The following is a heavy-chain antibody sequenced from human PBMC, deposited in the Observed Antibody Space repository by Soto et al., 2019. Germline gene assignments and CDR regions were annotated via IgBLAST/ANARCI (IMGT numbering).Heavy chain of an antibody. Sequence: EVQLVESGGGLVQPGGSLRLSCAASGFTFSSYWMSWVRQAPGKGLEWVANIKQDGSEKYYVDSVKGRFTISRDNAKNSLYLQMNSLRAEDTAVYYCARPNLEDYYYGMDVWGQGTTVTVSS. CDR2: IKQDGSEK. CDR3: ARPNLEDYYYGMDV. CDR1: GFTFSSYW. D-gene: IGHD3-3*01. J-gene: IGHJ6*02. V-gene: IGHV3-7*01.